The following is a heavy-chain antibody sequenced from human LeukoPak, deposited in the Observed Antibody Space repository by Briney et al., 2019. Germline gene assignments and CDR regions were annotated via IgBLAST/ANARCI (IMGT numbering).Heavy chain of an antibody. CDR1: GFTFSSYS. CDR3: ARDQMGFGVVIQFRYYYYGMDV. D-gene: IGHD3-3*01. CDR2: ISSSGSYI. Sequence: GGSLRLSCAASGFTFSSYSMNWVRQAPGKGLEWVSSISSSGSYIYYADSVKGRFTISRDNAKNSLYLQMNSLRAEDTAVYYCARDQMGFGVVIQFRYYYYGMDVWGQGTTVTVSS. J-gene: IGHJ6*02. V-gene: IGHV3-21*01.